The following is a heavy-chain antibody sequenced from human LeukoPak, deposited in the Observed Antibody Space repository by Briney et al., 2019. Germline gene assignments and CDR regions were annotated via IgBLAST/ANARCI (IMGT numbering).Heavy chain of an antibody. CDR1: GFTFDDYA. CDR2: ISWNSGSI. J-gene: IGHJ4*02. Sequence: GGSLRLSCAASGFTFDDYAMHWVRQAPGKGLEWVSGISWNSGSIGYADSVKGRFTISRDNAKNSLYLQVNSLRAEDTALYYCAKGGPTVTTALFDYWGQGALVTVSS. CDR3: AKGGPTVTTALFDY. V-gene: IGHV3-9*01. D-gene: IGHD4-17*01.